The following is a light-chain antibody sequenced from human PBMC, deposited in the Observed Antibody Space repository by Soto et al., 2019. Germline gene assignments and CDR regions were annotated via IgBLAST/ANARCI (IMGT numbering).Light chain of an antibody. CDR1: QSITSW. Sequence: DIQMTQSPSTLSASVGDRVTITCRASQSITSWLAWYQQKPGKAPKLLMYDASSLHSGVPSRFSASGSGTEFTLTISSLQPDDFATFYCQQYNSYPWTFGQGNKVEIK. CDR3: QQYNSYPWT. CDR2: DAS. V-gene: IGKV1-5*01. J-gene: IGKJ1*01.